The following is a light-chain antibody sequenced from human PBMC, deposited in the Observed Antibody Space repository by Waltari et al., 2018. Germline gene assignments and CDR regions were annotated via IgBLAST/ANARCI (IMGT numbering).Light chain of an antibody. Sequence: QSVLTQAPSVSAAPGQKVTISSADRSSNIGHKYLSWYQQFPGTAPKLLIYDNDKRPSGIPDRFSASKSGTSATLGITGLQTGDEANYYCGTWDTSLSAWVFGGGTKLTVL. J-gene: IGLJ3*02. CDR3: GTWDTSLSAWV. CDR1: SSNIGHKY. V-gene: IGLV1-51*01. CDR2: DND.